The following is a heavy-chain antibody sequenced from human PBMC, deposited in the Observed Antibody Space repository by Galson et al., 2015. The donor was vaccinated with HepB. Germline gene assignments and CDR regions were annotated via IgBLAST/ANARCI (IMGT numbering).Heavy chain of an antibody. CDR1: GGSISSSSYY. Sequence: ETLSLTCTASGGSISSSSYYWGWIRQPPGKGLEWIGSIYYSGSTYYNPSLKSRVTISVDTSKNQFSLKLSSVTAADTTVYYCARHGNWISYDAFDIWGQGTMVTVSS. CDR2: IYYSGST. J-gene: IGHJ3*02. CDR3: ARHGNWISYDAFDI. D-gene: IGHD1-1*01. V-gene: IGHV4-39*01.